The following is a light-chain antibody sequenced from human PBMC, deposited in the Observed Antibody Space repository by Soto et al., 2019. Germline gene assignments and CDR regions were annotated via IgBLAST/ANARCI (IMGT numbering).Light chain of an antibody. V-gene: IGKV1-39*01. J-gene: IGKJ1*01. CDR1: QSISTY. Sequence: DLQLPQSQSSLSSSVVYIITITCLASQSISTYLNWYQQKPGEAPTLMVYDSSTLQSGVPSRFSGSGFGAEFTLTVSSLKPEDFANYYCQKSYSNPKWTCGKGNKGDIK. CDR3: QKSYSNPKWT. CDR2: DSS.